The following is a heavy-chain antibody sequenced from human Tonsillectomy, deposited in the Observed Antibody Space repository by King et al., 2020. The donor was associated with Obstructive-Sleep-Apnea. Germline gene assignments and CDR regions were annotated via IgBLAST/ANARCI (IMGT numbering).Heavy chain of an antibody. J-gene: IGHJ4*02. CDR2: INHSGST. CDR1: GGSFSGYY. Sequence: VQLQQWGAGLLKPSETLSLTCAVYGGSFSGYYWSWIRQPPGKGLEWIGEINHSGSTNYNPSLKSRVTISVDTSKNQFSLKLSSVTAADTAVYYCARVAHIAAADFGLDYWGQGTLVTVSS. V-gene: IGHV4-34*01. D-gene: IGHD6-13*01. CDR3: ARVAHIAAADFGLDY.